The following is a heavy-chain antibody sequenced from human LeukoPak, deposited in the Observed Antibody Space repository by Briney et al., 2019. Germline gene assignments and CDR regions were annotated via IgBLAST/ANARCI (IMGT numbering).Heavy chain of an antibody. CDR1: GGSFSGYY. CDR2: INHSGST. CDR3: ARGYSSGWYGVVDY. D-gene: IGHD6-19*01. V-gene: IGHV4-34*01. J-gene: IGHJ4*02. Sequence: PETLSLTCAVYGGSFSGYYWSWIRQPPGKGLEWIGEINHSGSTNYNPSLKSRVTISVDTSKNQFSLKLSSVTAADTAVYYCARGYSSGWYGVVDYWGQGTLVTVSS.